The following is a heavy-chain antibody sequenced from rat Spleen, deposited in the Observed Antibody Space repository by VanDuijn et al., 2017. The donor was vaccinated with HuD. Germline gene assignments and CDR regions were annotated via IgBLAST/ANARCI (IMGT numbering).Heavy chain of an antibody. V-gene: IGHV5-7*01. CDR2: ISYDGSST. J-gene: IGHJ2*01. D-gene: IGHD1-1*01. CDR1: GFTFSHYD. Sequence: EVQLVESGGGLVQPGRSMKLSCAASGFTFSHYDMAWVRQAPKKGLEWVAFISYDGSSTFYRDSVKGRFTVSRDNAKSTLYLQMDSLRSEDTATYYCARHGGDSKYYFDHWGRGVMVTVSS. CDR3: ARHGGDSKYYFDH.